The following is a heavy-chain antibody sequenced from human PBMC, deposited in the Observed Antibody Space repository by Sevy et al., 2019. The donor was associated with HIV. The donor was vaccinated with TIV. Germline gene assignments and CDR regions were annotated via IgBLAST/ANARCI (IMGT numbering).Heavy chain of an antibody. Sequence: SETLSLTCTVSGGSVSSGSYYWSWIRQPPGKGLEWIGYIYYSGSTNYNPSLKSRVTISVDTSKNQFSLKLGSVTAADTAVYYCARLQVVAAARIYYFDFWGQGTLVTVSS. J-gene: IGHJ4*02. V-gene: IGHV4-61*01. CDR1: GGSVSSGSYY. CDR2: IYYSGST. D-gene: IGHD2-2*01. CDR3: ARLQVVAAARIYYFDF.